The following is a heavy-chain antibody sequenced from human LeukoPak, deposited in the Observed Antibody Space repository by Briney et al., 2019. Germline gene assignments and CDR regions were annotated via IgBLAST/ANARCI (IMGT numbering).Heavy chain of an antibody. J-gene: IGHJ6*03. CDR3: ARGGDYPSYYYYMDV. D-gene: IGHD4-17*01. Sequence: GGSLRLSCAASEFSVGSNYMTWVRQAPGKGLEWVSLIYSGGSTYYADSVKGRFTISRDNAKNSLYLQMNSLRAEDTAVYYCARGGDYPSYYYYMDVWGKGTTVTVSS. CDR1: EFSVGSNY. V-gene: IGHV3-66*01. CDR2: IYSGGST.